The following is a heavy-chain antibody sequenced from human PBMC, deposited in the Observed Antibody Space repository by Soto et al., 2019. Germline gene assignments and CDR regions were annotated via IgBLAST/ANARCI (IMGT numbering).Heavy chain of an antibody. CDR2: LKSDGSFT. Sequence: EVQLVESGRGLVQPGGSLRLTCAASGFTFNISWMQWVSQGAGKGPVWVSRLKSDGSFTSYEDSVKGRFTVSRDNAKNTVNLQMNSLRVEDTTVYNCTRGMYDDGNSSGFNIGGQVTRVTV. D-gene: IGHD4-17*01. CDR1: GFTFNISW. V-gene: IGHV3-74*01. J-gene: IGHJ4*02. CDR3: TRGMYDDGNSSGFNI.